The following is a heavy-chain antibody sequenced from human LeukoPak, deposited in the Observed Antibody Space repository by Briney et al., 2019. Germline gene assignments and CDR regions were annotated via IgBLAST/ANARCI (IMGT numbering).Heavy chain of an antibody. V-gene: IGHV3-33*01. D-gene: IGHD2-21*02. CDR1: GFTFSSYG. CDR3: ARGTVTAPDY. J-gene: IGHJ4*02. Sequence: PGGSLRLSCAASGFTFSSYGMHWVRQAPGKGLEWVAVIWYDGSNKYYADSVKGRFTISRDNSKNTLYLQMNRLRPEDTAVYYCARGTVTAPDYWGQGTLVTVSS. CDR2: IWYDGSNK.